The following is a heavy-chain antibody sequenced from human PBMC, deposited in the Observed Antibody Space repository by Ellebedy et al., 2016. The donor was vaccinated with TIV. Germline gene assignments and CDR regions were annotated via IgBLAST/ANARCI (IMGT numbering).Heavy chain of an antibody. Sequence: GESLKISCAASGFIFNNYNLHWVRQAPGKGLEWVSIAHNDETYKYYADSVKGRFTVSRDNSGNTAYLHMSSLQVEDTAGYYCAKELVFAKDVWGQGTTVTVSS. CDR1: GFIFNNYN. V-gene: IGHV3-30*02. J-gene: IGHJ6*02. CDR2: AHNDETYK. CDR3: AKELVFAKDV.